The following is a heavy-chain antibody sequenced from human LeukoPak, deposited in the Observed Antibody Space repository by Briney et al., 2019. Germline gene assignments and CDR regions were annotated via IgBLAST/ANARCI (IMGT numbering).Heavy chain of an antibody. J-gene: IGHJ4*02. CDR2: ISYDGSNK. Sequence: GRSLRLSCAASGFTFSSYGMHWVRQAPGKGLEWVAVISYDGSNKYYADSVKGRFTISRDNAKNSLYLQMNSLRAEDTAVYYCSRERGYSYGYSDYWGQGTLVTVSS. V-gene: IGHV3-30*03. D-gene: IGHD5-18*01. CDR3: SRERGYSYGYSDY. CDR1: GFTFSSYG.